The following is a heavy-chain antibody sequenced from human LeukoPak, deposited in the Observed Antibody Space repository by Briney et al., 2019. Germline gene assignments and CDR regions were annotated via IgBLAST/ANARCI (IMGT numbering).Heavy chain of an antibody. D-gene: IGHD3-9*01. CDR1: GLTFSSYW. CDR3: ARSPGSNLRYFDWFQPQNAFDI. Sequence: PGGSLRLSCAASGLTFSSYWMHWVRQAPGKGLEWVSSISSSSSYIYYADSVKGRFTISRDNAKNSLYLQMNSLRAEDTAVYYCARSPGSNLRYFDWFQPQNAFDIWGQGTMVTVSS. V-gene: IGHV3-21*01. CDR2: ISSSSSYI. J-gene: IGHJ3*02.